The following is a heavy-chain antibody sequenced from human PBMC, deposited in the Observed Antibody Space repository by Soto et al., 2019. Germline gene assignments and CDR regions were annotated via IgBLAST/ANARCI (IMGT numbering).Heavy chain of an antibody. CDR1: GGSISSYY. CDR2: IYYSGST. Sequence: ASETLSLTCTVSGGSISSYYWSWIRQPPGKGLEWIGYIYYSGSTNYNPSLKSRVTISVDTSKNQFSLKLSSVTAADTAVYYCATSVDILTLDVWGQGTTVTVSS. D-gene: IGHD3-9*01. J-gene: IGHJ6*02. V-gene: IGHV4-59*01. CDR3: ATSVDILTLDV.